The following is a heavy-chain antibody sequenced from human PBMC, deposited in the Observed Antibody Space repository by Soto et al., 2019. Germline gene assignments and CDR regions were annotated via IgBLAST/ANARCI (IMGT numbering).Heavy chain of an antibody. J-gene: IGHJ4*02. CDR1: GFTFSSYA. Sequence: EVQLLESGGGLVQPGGSLRLSCAASGFTFSSYAMNWVRQAPGKGLEWVSGISGSGGSRNYADSVKGRFTISRDNSKNTLYLQMNSLRAEDTAVYYCAKRELVLDYWGQGTLVTVSS. CDR2: ISGSGGSR. CDR3: AKRELVLDY. V-gene: IGHV3-23*01. D-gene: IGHD6-13*01.